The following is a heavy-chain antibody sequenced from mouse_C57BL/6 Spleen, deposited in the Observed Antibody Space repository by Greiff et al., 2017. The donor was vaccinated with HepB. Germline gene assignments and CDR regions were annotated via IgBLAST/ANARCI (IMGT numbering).Heavy chain of an antibody. CDR2: ISSGGSYT. Sequence: EVKLMESGGDLVKPGGSLKLSCAASGFTFSSYGMSWVRQTPDKRLEWVATISSGGSYTYYPDSVKGRFTISRDNAKNTLYLQMSSLKSEDTAMYYCARQSSREYFDVWGTGTTVTVSS. CDR3: ARQSSREYFDV. CDR1: GFTFSSYG. D-gene: IGHD1-1*01. V-gene: IGHV5-6*01. J-gene: IGHJ1*03.